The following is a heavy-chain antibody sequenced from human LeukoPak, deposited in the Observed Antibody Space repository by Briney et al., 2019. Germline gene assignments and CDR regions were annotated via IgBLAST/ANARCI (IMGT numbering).Heavy chain of an antibody. CDR3: ARGRPPFDY. CDR2: IYPGDSDT. CDR1: GYSFTKYW. Sequence: ESLKKSSRGSGYSFTKYWRGRVPPKHGKGMEWMGIIYPGDSDTRYSPSFQGQVTISADKSISTAYLQWSSLKASDTAMYYCARGRPPFDYWGQGTLVTVSS. V-gene: IGHV5-51*01. J-gene: IGHJ4*02.